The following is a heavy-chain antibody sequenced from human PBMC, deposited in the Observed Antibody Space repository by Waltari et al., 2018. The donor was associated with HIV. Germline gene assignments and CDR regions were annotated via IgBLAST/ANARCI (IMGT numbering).Heavy chain of an antibody. CDR1: GGSISSYY. CDR3: ARDFDPAPHEISGSSYNWFDP. V-gene: IGHV4-59*01. Sequence: QVQLQESGPGLVKPSETLSLTCTVSGGSISSYYWSWIRQPPGKGLEWIGYTYYSGSTNYNPSLKSRVTISVDTSKNQFSLKLSSVTAADTAVYYCARDFDPAPHEISGSSYNWFDPWGQGTLVTVSS. CDR2: TYYSGST. D-gene: IGHD1-26*01. J-gene: IGHJ5*02.